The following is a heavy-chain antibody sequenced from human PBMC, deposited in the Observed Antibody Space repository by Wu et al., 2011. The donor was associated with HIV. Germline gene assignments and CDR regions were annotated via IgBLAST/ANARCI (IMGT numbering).Heavy chain of an antibody. CDR1: GGTFSSYA. D-gene: IGHD3-22*01. V-gene: IGHV1-69*14. J-gene: IGHJ3*01. CDR3: ASLQDVVPDYEDTSGRDAFDV. Sequence: QVQLVQSGAEVKKPGSSVNVSCKASGGTFSSYAISWVRQAPGQGLEWVGGIIPLFGRANKAQKFQGRVTITADRSTSTAYLELSSLRSEDTAVYYCASLQDVVPDYEDTSGRDAFDVWGQGTLVIVSS. CDR2: IIPLFGRA.